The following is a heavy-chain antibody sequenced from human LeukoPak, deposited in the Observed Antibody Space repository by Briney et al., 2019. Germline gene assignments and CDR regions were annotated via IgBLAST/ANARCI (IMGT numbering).Heavy chain of an antibody. D-gene: IGHD3-9*01. CDR1: GFTFSNYA. J-gene: IGHJ4*02. V-gene: IGHV3-23*01. CDR2: ISGSGGHT. Sequence: GGSLRLSCAASGFTFSNYAMTWVRQAPGNRLEWVSAISGSGGHTYYADSVKGRFTISRDNSKSTMYLQMNSLRAEDAAVYYCGRYFDWLGGSYYFDYWGQGTLVTVSS. CDR3: GRYFDWLGGSYYFDY.